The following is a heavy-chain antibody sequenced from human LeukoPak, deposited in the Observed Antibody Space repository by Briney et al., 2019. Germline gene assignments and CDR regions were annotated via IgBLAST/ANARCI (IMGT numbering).Heavy chain of an antibody. CDR1: GFTFSSYG. Sequence: PGGSLRLSCAASGFTFSSYGMHWVRQAPGKGLEWVAVISYDGSNKYYADSVKGRFTISRDNAKNSLYLQMNSLRAEDTAVYYCATSSWYAPVEAVWGKGATVTVSS. CDR3: ATSSWYAPVEAV. CDR2: ISYDGSNK. D-gene: IGHD6-13*01. V-gene: IGHV3-30*03. J-gene: IGHJ6*04.